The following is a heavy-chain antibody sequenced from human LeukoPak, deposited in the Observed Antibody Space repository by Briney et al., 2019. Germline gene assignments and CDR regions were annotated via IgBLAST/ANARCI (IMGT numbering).Heavy chain of an antibody. CDR3: ARIIPGTNWFDP. J-gene: IGHJ5*02. CDR2: ISGSGGST. D-gene: IGHD3-3*01. V-gene: IGHV3-23*01. CDR1: GFTFSSYG. Sequence: GGSLRLSCAASGFTFSSYGMSWVRQAPGKGLEWVSAISGSGGSTYYAGSVKGRFTISRDNSKNTLYLQMNSLRAEDTAVYYCARIIPGTNWFDPWGQGTLVTVSS.